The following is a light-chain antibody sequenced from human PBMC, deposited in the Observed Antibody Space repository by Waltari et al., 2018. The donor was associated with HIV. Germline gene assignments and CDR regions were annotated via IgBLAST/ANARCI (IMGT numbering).Light chain of an antibody. CDR1: SRDVGAYNY. V-gene: IGLV2-11*02. Sequence: QSALTQPRPVSESPGQSVTISCPGRSRDVGAYNYVSWDQQHPGRAPKFIIYNFSERPSGVPDRFSGSKSGNTASLTISGLQAEDEADYYCSSYAGTSNFVLFGGGTKLTVL. J-gene: IGLJ2*01. CDR2: NFS. CDR3: SSYAGTSNFVL.